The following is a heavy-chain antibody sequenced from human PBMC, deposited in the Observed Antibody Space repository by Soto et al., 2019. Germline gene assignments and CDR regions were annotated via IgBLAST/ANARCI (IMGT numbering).Heavy chain of an antibody. V-gene: IGHV1-8*01. CDR2: MNPNSGNT. CDR1: GYTFTSYD. J-gene: IGHJ4*02. D-gene: IGHD2-2*01. Sequence: ASVKVSCKASGYTFTSYDINWVRQATGQGLEWMGWMNPNSGNTGYAQKLQGRVTMTRNTSISTAYMELSSLRSEDTAVYYCARANPVYAVVWGQGTLVTVSS. CDR3: ARANPVYAVV.